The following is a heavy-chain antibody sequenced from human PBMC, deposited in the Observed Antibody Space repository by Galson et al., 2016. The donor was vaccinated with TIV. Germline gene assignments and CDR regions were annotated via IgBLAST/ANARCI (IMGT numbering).Heavy chain of an antibody. Sequence: SLRLSCAAPGFTFSTYAMYWVRQSQSKGLEWVAFISYDGTNRYYADSVKGRFTVSRDSSKNTLYLQLNVLRPEDTAVYYCARVTMIRGTLDYWGQGTLVTVSS. CDR3: ARVTMIRGTLDY. CDR1: GFTFSTYA. V-gene: IGHV3-30*04. D-gene: IGHD3-10*01. CDR2: ISYDGTNR. J-gene: IGHJ4*02.